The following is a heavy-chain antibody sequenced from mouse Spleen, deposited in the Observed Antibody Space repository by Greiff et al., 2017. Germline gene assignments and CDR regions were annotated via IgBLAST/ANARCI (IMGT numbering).Heavy chain of an antibody. CDR3: AKLGHFDY. Sequence: QVQLQQSGAELARPGASVKLSCKASGYTFTDYYINWVKQRTGQGLEWIGEIYPGSGNTYYNEKFKGKATLTADKSSSTAYMQLSSLTSEDSAVYFCAKLGHFDYWGQGTTLTVSS. CDR2: IYPGSGNT. CDR1: GYTFTDYY. V-gene: IGHV1-77*01. D-gene: IGHD4-1*01. J-gene: IGHJ2*01.